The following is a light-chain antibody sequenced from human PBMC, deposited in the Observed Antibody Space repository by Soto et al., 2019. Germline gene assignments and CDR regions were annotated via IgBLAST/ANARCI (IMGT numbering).Light chain of an antibody. V-gene: IGKV1-17*01. Sequence: IQMTQSPSSLSASVGDRVTITCRASQGIRNDLGWYQQKPGKAPKLLIYAASTLESGVPSRFSATVSGTECSLTITSLQPEDFATYYCQQLFDSPITFGQGTRLEIK. J-gene: IGKJ5*01. CDR1: QGIRND. CDR3: QQLFDSPIT. CDR2: AAS.